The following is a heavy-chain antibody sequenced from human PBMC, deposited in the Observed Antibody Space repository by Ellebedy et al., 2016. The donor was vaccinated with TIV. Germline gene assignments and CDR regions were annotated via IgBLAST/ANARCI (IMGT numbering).Heavy chain of an antibody. V-gene: IGHV3-9*01. D-gene: IGHD3-10*01. CDR3: AKDILALYGSTNWYFDL. CDR1: GSTFSRYG. CDR2: ISWNSGNI. J-gene: IGHJ2*01. Sequence: PGGSLRLSCAVSGSTFSRYGMHWVRQAPGKGLEWVSGISWNSGNIGYAGSVKGRFTTSRDNAKNSLYLQMNSLRAEDTALYYCAKDILALYGSTNWYFDLWGRGTLVTVSS.